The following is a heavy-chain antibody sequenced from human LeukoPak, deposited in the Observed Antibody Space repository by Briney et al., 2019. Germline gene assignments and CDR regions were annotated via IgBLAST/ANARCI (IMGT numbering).Heavy chain of an antibody. V-gene: IGHV4-38-2*02. CDR3: PRNGDYVDY. D-gene: IGHD4-17*01. Sequence: SETLSLTCTVSGYSISSGYYWGWIRQPPGKGLEWIGSIYHSGSTYYNPSLKSRVTISVDTSKNQFSLKLSSVTAADTAVYYCPRNGDYVDYWGQGTLVTVSS. CDR2: IYHSGST. J-gene: IGHJ4*02. CDR1: GYSISSGYY.